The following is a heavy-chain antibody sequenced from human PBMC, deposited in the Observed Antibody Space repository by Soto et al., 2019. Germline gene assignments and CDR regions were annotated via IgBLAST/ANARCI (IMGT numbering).Heavy chain of an antibody. CDR1: GYTFTRYN. V-gene: IGHV1-46*01. D-gene: IGHD2-15*01. J-gene: IGHJ4*02. CDR2: INPSGGTT. CDR3: ARVRGGGSEYFFDY. Sequence: GASVKVFCKASGYTFTRYNVHWVRQAPGQGLEWMAIINPSGGTTYYVQKFEGRVTLTTDTSTSTVYMELSSLRSDDTAVYYCARVRGGGSEYFFDYWGQGTLVTVSS.